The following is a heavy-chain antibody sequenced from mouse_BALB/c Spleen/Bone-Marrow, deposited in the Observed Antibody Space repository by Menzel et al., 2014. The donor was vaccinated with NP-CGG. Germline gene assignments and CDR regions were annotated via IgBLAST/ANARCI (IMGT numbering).Heavy chain of an antibody. CDR1: GYTFSNYW. J-gene: IGHJ4*01. V-gene: IGHV1-9*01. CDR3: ARGWYSMDD. CDR2: ILPGNTNA. Sequence: VQLVESGAEQMQPGASVKISCKATGYTFSNYWIEWVKQRPGHGLGWIGEILPGNTNANYNEKFKGRATFTADTSSNTAYMQLSSLTSEDSAVYYCARGWYSMDDWGQGTSVTVSS.